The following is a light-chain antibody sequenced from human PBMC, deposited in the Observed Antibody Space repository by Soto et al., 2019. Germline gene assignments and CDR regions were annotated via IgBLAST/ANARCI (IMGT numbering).Light chain of an antibody. V-gene: IGLV2-14*03. CDR1: SSEVGGYNY. CDR2: DVS. Sequence: QSVLTQPASVSGSPGQSITISCTGTSSEVGGYNYVSWYQQHPGKSPKLLFFDVSNRLSGISIRFSGSKSGNTASLTISGLQAEDEADYYCSSYTSSSSPYVFGTGTKVTVL. J-gene: IGLJ1*01. CDR3: SSYTSSSSPYV.